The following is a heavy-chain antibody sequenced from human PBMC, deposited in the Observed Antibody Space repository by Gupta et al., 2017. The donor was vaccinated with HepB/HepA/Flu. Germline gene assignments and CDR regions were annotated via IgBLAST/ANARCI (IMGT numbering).Heavy chain of an antibody. CDR2: INQSGST. J-gene: IGHJ6*02. Sequence: QVQLQQWGAGLLKPSETLSLTCAVYGGSFSGYYWTWIRQVPGKGLEWIGEINQSGSTNYNPSFKSRVTISIDTSRNQFSLNLIPVTAADTSLYYCARRRRVWFGDLQAYYFCGMDVWGQGTTVTVAS. CDR3: ARRRRVWFGDLQAYYFCGMDV. CDR1: GGSFSGYY. V-gene: IGHV4-34*02. D-gene: IGHD3-10*01.